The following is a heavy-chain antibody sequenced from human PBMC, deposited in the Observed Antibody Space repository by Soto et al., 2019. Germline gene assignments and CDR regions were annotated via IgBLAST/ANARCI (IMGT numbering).Heavy chain of an antibody. CDR1: GGFFGGYY. V-gene: IGHV4-34*01. J-gene: IGHJ6*03. CDR3: ARAGSQSYYGSGSDAYIDV. Sequence: SETLSLTCAVFGGFFGGYYGSWIRQPQGNVLGWDGEINHSGSTNNNPSLKTRVTISVDTPKNQFSLKLSSVTAADTAVYYCARAGSQSYYGSGSDAYIDVWGKGTMVTVSS. CDR2: INHSGST. D-gene: IGHD3-10*01.